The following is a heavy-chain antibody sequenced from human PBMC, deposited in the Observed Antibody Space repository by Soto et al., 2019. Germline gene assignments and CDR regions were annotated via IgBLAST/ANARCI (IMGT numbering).Heavy chain of an antibody. D-gene: IGHD3-3*01. CDR3: ARDHYDFWSAPGY. V-gene: IGHV3-30-3*01. Sequence: GGSLRLSCAASGFTFSSYAMHWVRQAPGKGLEWVAVISYDGSNKYYADSVKGRFTISRDNSKNTLYLQMNSLRAEDTAVYYCARDHYDFWSAPGYWGQGTLVTVSS. CDR1: GFTFSSYA. J-gene: IGHJ4*02. CDR2: ISYDGSNK.